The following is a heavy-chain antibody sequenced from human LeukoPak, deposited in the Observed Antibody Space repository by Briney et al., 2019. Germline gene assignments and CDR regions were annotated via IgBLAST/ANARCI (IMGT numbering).Heavy chain of an antibody. V-gene: IGHV1-18*01. Sequence: GASVKVSCKASGYTFSTYGINWVRQAPGQGLEWMGWISAYNGNTNYAQKLQGRVTMTTDTSTSTAYMELRSLRSDDTAVYYCARYSNYDILYGYFDYWGQGTLVTVSS. J-gene: IGHJ4*02. D-gene: IGHD3-9*01. CDR2: ISAYNGNT. CDR1: GYTFSTYG. CDR3: ARYSNYDILYGYFDY.